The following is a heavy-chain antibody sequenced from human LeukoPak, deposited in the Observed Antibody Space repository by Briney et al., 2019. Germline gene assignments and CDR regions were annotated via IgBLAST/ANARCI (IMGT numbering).Heavy chain of an antibody. CDR2: ISGSGHYT. CDR1: GLTFNSYA. V-gene: IGHV3-23*01. Sequence: GGPLRLSCSASGLTFNSYAMSWVRQAPGKALEWVSGISGSGHYTFCTDSVKGLFTISRDSSKNTLYLQMNSLRAEDTALYYCAKHGYCRGISCFFDFWGQGTLVTVSS. D-gene: IGHD2-2*03. J-gene: IGHJ4*02. CDR3: AKHGYCRGISCFFDF.